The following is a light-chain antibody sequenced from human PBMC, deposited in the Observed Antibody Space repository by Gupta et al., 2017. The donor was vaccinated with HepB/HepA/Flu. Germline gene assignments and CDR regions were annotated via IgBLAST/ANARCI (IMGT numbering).Light chain of an antibody. V-gene: IGKV3-20*01. CDR3: QQYDTSPYT. CDR2: ATS. Sequence: PGERATLSCRASQSINVNFLVWYQQKPGLAPRLLFYATSRATDIPDRFSGSGSGTDVTLTIDRLEPEDVAVYYCQQYDTSPYTFGQGTKVEIK. J-gene: IGKJ1*01. CDR1: QSINVNF.